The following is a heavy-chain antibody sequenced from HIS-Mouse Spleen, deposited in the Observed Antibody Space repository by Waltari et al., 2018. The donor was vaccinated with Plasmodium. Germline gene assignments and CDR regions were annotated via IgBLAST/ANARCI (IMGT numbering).Heavy chain of an antibody. CDR2: IYSGGST. D-gene: IGHD1-26*01. V-gene: IGHV3-66*01. CDR3: ATPRVGGSYFDY. CDR1: GFTVSSNY. Sequence: EVQLVESGGGLVQPGGSLRLSCAASGFTVSSNYMSWVRQAPGTVMEWVSVIYSGGSTYYADSVKGRFTISRDNSKNTLYLQMNSLRAEDTAVYYCATPRVGGSYFDYWGQGTLVTVSS. J-gene: IGHJ4*02.